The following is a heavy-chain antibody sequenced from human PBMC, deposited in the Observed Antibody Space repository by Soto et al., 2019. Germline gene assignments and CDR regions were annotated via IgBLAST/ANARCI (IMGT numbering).Heavy chain of an antibody. CDR3: AGSVNDYGNFGAAVDI. J-gene: IGHJ3*02. D-gene: IGHD4-17*01. V-gene: IGHV1-18*01. Sequence: QVQLVQSGAEVKKPGASVKVSCKASGYTFTSYGISWVRQAPGQGLQGMGWISAYNGNTNYAQKLQGRATMTTDTTTSTAYMELRSLRSDDTAVYYCAGSVNDYGNFGAAVDIWGQGTMVTVSS. CDR2: ISAYNGNT. CDR1: GYTFTSYG.